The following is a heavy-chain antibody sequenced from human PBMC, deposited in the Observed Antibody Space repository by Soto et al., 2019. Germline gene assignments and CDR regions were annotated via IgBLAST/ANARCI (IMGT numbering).Heavy chain of an antibody. CDR1: GFTFSTYA. J-gene: IGHJ4*02. CDR2: ISGGGGST. D-gene: IGHD3-16*01. Sequence: GGSLRLSCAASGFTFSTYAINRVRQAPGKGLEWVSAISGGGGSTYYADSVKGRFTISRDNSKNTLYLQMNSLRAEDAAVYYCAKVPAYDYVWGTYYYFDYWGQGTLVTVSS. CDR3: AKVPAYDYVWGTYYYFDY. V-gene: IGHV3-23*01.